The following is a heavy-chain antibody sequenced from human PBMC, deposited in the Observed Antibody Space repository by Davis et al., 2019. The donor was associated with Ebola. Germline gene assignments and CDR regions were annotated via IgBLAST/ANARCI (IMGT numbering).Heavy chain of an antibody. V-gene: IGHV4-4*02. D-gene: IGHD2-21*01. CDR1: GGSISSSNW. J-gene: IGHJ6*02. CDR3: ARNTVIYYGMDV. Sequence: PSETLSLTCVVSGGSISSSNWWRWVRQPPGKGLEWIGEIYHSGSTNYNPSLKSRVTISVDKSKNQFSLKLSSVTVADTAVYYCARNTVIYYGMDVWGQGTTVTVSS. CDR2: IYHSGST.